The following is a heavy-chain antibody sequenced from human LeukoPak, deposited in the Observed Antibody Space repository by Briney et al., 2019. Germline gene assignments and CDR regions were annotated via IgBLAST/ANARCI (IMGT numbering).Heavy chain of an antibody. CDR2: IHHSGST. CDR3: ARHYTSGWYSDY. Sequence: PSETLSLTCAVSGYSISSGYYWGWIRPPPGKGLEWIGSIHHSGSTFYNPSLKSRVTISVDTSKNQFSLKVSSVTAADTAVYYCARHYTSGWYSDYWGQGTLVTVSS. D-gene: IGHD6-19*01. CDR1: GYSISSGYY. J-gene: IGHJ4*02. V-gene: IGHV4-38-2*01.